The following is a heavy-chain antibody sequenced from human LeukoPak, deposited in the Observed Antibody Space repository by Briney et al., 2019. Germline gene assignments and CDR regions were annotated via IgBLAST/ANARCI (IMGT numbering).Heavy chain of an antibody. CDR3: ARGTSGFDY. CDR1: GFTFSNYW. D-gene: IGHD2-15*01. Sequence: GGSLRLSCAASGFTFSNYWMHWVRQGPGKGLVWVSLINSDGSRTDYADSVKGRFTVSRDNAKNTLYLQMNSVRAEDTAVYYCARGTSGFDYWGQGTLATVSS. CDR2: INSDGSRT. V-gene: IGHV3-74*01. J-gene: IGHJ4*02.